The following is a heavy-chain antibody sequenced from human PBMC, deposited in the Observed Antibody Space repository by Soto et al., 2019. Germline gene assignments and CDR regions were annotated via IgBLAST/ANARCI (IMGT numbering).Heavy chain of an antibody. V-gene: IGHV1-18*01. CDR2: ISTYNGNP. Sequence: QVQLVQSGPEVTKPGASVKVSCKASGYTFSSYGISWVRQAPGQGLEWMGWISTYNGNPHYAQKFQGRVTMTTDTSTSTANMELRSLRSDDTVVFYCARAPLYSTSPKTAFDIWGQGTVVTVSS. J-gene: IGHJ3*02. CDR3: ARAPLYSTSPKTAFDI. D-gene: IGHD6-6*01. CDR1: GYTFSSYG.